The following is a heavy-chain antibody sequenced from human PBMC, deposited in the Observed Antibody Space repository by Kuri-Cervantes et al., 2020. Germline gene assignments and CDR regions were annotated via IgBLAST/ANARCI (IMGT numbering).Heavy chain of an antibody. D-gene: IGHD2-2*01. CDR2: MNPNSGNT. CDR1: GYTFTSYD. Sequence: ASVTVSCKASGYTFTSYDINWVRQATGQGLEWMGWMNPNSGNTGYAQKFQGRVTMTRNTSISTAYMELSSLRSEDTAVYYCARDSDQLQGRGWFDPWGQGTLVTVSS. CDR3: ARDSDQLQGRGWFDP. V-gene: IGHV1-8*01. J-gene: IGHJ5*02.